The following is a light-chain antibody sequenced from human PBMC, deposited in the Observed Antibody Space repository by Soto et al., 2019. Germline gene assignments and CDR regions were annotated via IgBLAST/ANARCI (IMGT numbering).Light chain of an antibody. CDR3: QQYNDWPRGYT. CDR2: GAS. CDR1: HMVTVN. Sequence: VLTQTQVTLSLSPGEIGTLSCSSSHMVTVNYLAWYQHKAGLAPRLLFYGASTRATGIPVRFSASGSGTEFTLTISSLQSEDFAVYYCQQYNDWPRGYTFGQGTKVDIK. V-gene: IGKV3-15*01. J-gene: IGKJ2*01.